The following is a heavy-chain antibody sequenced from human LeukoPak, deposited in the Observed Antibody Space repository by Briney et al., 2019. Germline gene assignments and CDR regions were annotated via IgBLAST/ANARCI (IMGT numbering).Heavy chain of an antibody. CDR3: ARAPGAAHNWFDP. CDR1: GFTFSPYA. J-gene: IGHJ5*02. Sequence: GGSLRLSCAASGFTFSPYAMNWVRQAPGKGLEWIAYISSGGNTKYYADSVKGRFTISRDDAYNALDLQMHSLREEDTAVYYCARAPGAAHNWFDPWGQGTLVTVSS. CDR2: ISSGGNTK. V-gene: IGHV3-48*02. D-gene: IGHD6-6*01.